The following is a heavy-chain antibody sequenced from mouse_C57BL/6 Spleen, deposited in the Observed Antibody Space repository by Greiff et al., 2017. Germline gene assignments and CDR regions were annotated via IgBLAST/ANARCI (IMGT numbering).Heavy chain of an antibody. CDR2: IDPSDSYT. CDR1: GYTFTSYW. V-gene: IGHV1-69*01. D-gene: IGHD1-1*01. J-gene: IGHJ1*03. Sequence: QVQLQQSGAELVMPGASVKLSCKASGYTFTSYWMHWVKQRPGQGLEWIGEIDPSDSYTNYNQKFKGKSTLTVDKSSSTAYMQLSSLTSEDSAVYYCARRYYGSSYYWYFDVWGTGTTVTVSS. CDR3: ARRYYGSSYYWYFDV.